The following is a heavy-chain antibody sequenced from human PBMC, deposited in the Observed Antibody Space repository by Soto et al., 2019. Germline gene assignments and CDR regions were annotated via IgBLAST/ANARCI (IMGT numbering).Heavy chain of an antibody. CDR1: GFTFSSYA. Sequence: GGSLRLSCAASGFTFSSYAMHWVRQAPGKGLEYVSAISSNGGSTYYANSVKGRFTISRDNSKNTLYLQMGSLRAEDMAVYYCARVAYSSGWKAFDIWGQGTMVTVSS. V-gene: IGHV3-64*01. CDR2: ISSNGGST. CDR3: ARVAYSSGWKAFDI. J-gene: IGHJ3*02. D-gene: IGHD6-19*01.